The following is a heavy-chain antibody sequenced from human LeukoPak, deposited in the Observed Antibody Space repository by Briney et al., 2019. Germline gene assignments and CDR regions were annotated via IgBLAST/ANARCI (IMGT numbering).Heavy chain of an antibody. V-gene: IGHV3-9*01. D-gene: IGHD3-10*01. J-gene: IGHJ6*02. Sequence: PGGSLRLSCAASGFSFDDYAMHWVRQVPGKGLEWVSGISWNSGSIDYADSVKGRFTISRDNAKNSLFLQMNSLRPEDTALYYCTKDMNYYGSESHYGMDVWGQGTTVTVSS. CDR2: ISWNSGSI. CDR3: TKDMNYYGSESHYGMDV. CDR1: GFSFDDYA.